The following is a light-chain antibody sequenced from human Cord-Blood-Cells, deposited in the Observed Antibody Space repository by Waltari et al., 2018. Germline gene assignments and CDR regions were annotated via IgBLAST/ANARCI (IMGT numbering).Light chain of an antibody. CDR3: HQFNSYPLT. Sequence: AIQLTQSPSSLSASVGDRVTITCRASQGISSALAWYQQKPVKAPKLLIYDASSLESGVPARFSGSGSGTEFTLTISSRRPEDFATYYCHQFNSYPLTGGGGTRVEIK. J-gene: IGKJ4*01. V-gene: IGKV1-13*02. CDR2: DAS. CDR1: QGISSA.